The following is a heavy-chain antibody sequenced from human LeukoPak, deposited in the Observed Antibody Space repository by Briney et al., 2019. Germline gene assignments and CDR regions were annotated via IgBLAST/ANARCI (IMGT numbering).Heavy chain of an antibody. Sequence: SETLSLTCTVSGYSISSGYYWGWIRQPPGKGLEWIGSIYHSGSTYYNPSLKSRVTISVDTSKNQFSLKLSSVTAADTAVYYCARGSYYNWFDPWGQGTLVTVSS. D-gene: IGHD1-26*01. CDR3: ARGSYYNWFDP. CDR2: IYHSGST. V-gene: IGHV4-38-2*02. CDR1: GYSISSGYY. J-gene: IGHJ5*02.